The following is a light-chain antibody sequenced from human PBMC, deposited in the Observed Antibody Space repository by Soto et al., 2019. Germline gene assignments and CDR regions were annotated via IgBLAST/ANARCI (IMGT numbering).Light chain of an antibody. V-gene: IGKV1-5*03. CDR2: KAS. CDR3: QQYNSYSWT. J-gene: IGKJ1*01. CDR1: QSISSW. Sequence: DIQMTQSPSTLSASVGDRVTITCRASQSISSWLAWYQQKPGKAPKLLIYKASSLESGVPSRFSGSGSGTKFTLTISSLQPHDFATYYCQQYNSYSWTFDQGTQVEIK.